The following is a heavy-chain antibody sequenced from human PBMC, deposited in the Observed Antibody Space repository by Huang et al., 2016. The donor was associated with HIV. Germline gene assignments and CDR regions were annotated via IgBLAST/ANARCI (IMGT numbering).Heavy chain of an antibody. CDR3: ARQAAVAGYYFDY. Sequence: VQLVPSGAEVRKPGESLKISCKGSGYSFANYWIGWVRQTPGKVLGWMGINHPGDSDTRYGPSLQGQGTITADKSTATAYLQGSRLKVSDNAMYYCARQAAVAGYYFDYWGQGTLITVSS. J-gene: IGHJ4*02. CDR1: GYSFANYW. CDR2: NHPGDSDT. D-gene: IGHD6-19*01. V-gene: IGHV5-51*01.